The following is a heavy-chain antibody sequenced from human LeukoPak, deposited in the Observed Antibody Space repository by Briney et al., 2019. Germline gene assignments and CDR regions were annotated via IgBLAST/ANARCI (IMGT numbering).Heavy chain of an antibody. D-gene: IGHD3-10*01. CDR3: ARSITKWFDP. J-gene: IGHJ5*02. CDR2: IYYSGST. V-gene: IGHV4-59*01. Sequence: SETLSLTCTVSGGSISSYYWSWIRQPPGKGLEWIGYIYYSGSTNYNPSLKSRVTISVDTSKNQFSLKLSSVTAADTAVYYCARSITKWFDPWGQRTLVTVSS. CDR1: GGSISSYY.